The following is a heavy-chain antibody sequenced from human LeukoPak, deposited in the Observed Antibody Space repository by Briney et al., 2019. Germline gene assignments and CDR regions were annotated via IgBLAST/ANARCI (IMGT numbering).Heavy chain of an antibody. D-gene: IGHD3-16*01. J-gene: IGHJ4*01. CDR2: INPNSGAT. V-gene: IGHV1-2*02. Sequence: ASVKVSCKASGYTLTDYYLHWVRQAPGQGLKWMGGINPNSGATHYAQSFQVRVTMTRDTSIASSYMELTGLESDDTAVYYCARGRRILGGPENAGDFFDFWGQGSLVTVSS. CDR3: ARGRRILGGPENAGDFFDF. CDR1: GYTLTDYY.